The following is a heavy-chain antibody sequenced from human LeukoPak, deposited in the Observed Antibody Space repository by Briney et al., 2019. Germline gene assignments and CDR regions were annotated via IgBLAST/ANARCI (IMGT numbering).Heavy chain of an antibody. CDR3: ARDYYDSSGYYYDHQRFDY. V-gene: IGHV1-46*01. CDR2: INPSGGST. CDR1: GYTFTSYY. J-gene: IGHJ4*02. D-gene: IGHD3-22*01. Sequence: GASVKVSCTASGYTFTSYYMHWVRQAPGQGLEWMGIINPSGGSTSYAQKFQGRVTMTRDTSTSTVYMELSSLRSEHTAVYYCARDYYDSSGYYYDHQRFDYWGQGTLVTVSS.